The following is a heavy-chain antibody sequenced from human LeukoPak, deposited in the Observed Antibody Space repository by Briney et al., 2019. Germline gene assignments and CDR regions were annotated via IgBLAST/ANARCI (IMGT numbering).Heavy chain of an antibody. CDR3: ARLLQHCSGGSCYSLWQSPWFDP. CDR1: GYTFTSYY. D-gene: IGHD2-15*01. V-gene: IGHV1-46*01. CDR2: LNPSGGST. J-gene: IGHJ5*02. Sequence: ASVKVSFKASGYTFTSYYIHWVRQAPGQGLEWMGLLNPSGGSTNYAQKFQGRVTMTRDTSTSTVYMELSSLRSEDTAVYYCARLLQHCSGGSCYSLWQSPWFDPWGQGTLVTVSS.